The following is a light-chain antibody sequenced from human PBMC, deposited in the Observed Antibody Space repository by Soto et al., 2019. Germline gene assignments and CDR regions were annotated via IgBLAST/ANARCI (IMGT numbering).Light chain of an antibody. CDR1: QSVSRN. V-gene: IGKV3-15*01. CDR3: QQYNNWPQT. Sequence: EIVMTQSPATLSVSPGERATLSFSASQSVSRNLAWYQQKPGQAPRLLIYDASTRATGIPARFSGSGSGTEFTLSISSLQSEDFAVYYCQQYNNWPQTFGQGTKVDIK. J-gene: IGKJ1*01. CDR2: DAS.